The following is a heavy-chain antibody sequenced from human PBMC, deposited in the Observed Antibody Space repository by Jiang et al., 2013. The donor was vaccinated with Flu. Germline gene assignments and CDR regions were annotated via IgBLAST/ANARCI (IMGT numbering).Heavy chain of an antibody. V-gene: IGHV7-4-1*02. J-gene: IGHJ4*02. CDR1: GYSFTNYA. CDR3: ARVEAGY. Sequence: QSGSELKKPGTSLTISCKTSGYSFTNYAMNWVRQAPGQGLEWMGRINTNTGNPAYAQGFTGRFVLSFDASVSTAYLEISSLKAEDTAVYYCARVEAGYWGQGTLVTVSS. CDR2: INTNTGNP.